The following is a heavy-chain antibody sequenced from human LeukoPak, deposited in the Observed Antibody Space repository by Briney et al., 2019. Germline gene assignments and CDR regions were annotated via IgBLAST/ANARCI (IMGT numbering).Heavy chain of an antibody. Sequence: GGSLRLSCAASGFTVSSNYMSWVRQAPGKGLEWVSVNYSGGSTYYADSVKGRFTISRDNSKNALYLQMNSLRAKDTAVYYFAKDRIVGATYYFDYWGQGTLVTVSS. CDR2: NYSGGST. CDR3: AKDRIVGATYYFDY. CDR1: GFTVSSNY. J-gene: IGHJ4*02. V-gene: IGHV3-66*01. D-gene: IGHD1-26*01.